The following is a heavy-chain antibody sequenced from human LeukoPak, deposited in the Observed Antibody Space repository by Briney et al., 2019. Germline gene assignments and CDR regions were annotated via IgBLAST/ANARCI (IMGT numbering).Heavy chain of an antibody. J-gene: IGHJ5*02. D-gene: IGHD6-19*01. V-gene: IGHV4-34*01. Sequence: PSETLSLTCAVYGGSFSGYYWSWIRQPPGKGLEWIGEINHSGSTNYNPSLKSRVTISVDTSKNQFSLKPSSVTAADTAVYYCARSAYSSGWSRGPWFDPWGQGTLVTVSS. CDR2: INHSGST. CDR3: ARSAYSSGWSRGPWFDP. CDR1: GGSFSGYY.